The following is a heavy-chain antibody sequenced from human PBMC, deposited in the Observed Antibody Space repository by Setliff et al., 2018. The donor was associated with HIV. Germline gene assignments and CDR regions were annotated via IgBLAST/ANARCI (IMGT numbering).Heavy chain of an antibody. V-gene: IGHV1-18*01. CDR2: ISAYNGNT. CDR1: GYTFTSYD. D-gene: IGHD1-1*01. Sequence: ASVKVSCKASGYTFTSYDISWVRQAPGQGLEWMGWISAYNGNTNYAQKRQGRVTMTTDTSTSTAYMELRSLRSDDTAIYYCVRDKDYINWYEVDVWGKGTTVTVSS. J-gene: IGHJ6*04. CDR3: VRDKDYINWYEVDV.